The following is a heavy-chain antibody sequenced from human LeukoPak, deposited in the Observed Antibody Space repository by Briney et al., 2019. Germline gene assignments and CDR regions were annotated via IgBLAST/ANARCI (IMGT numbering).Heavy chain of an antibody. V-gene: IGHV3-66*01. CDR2: IYSGGST. CDR1: GFTVSSSY. CDR3: ARGDGSQSTYYFDY. D-gene: IGHD1-26*01. J-gene: IGHJ4*02. Sequence: GGSLRLSCAASGFTVSSSYMSWVRQAPGKGLEWVSVIYSGGSTYYADSVEGRFTISRDNSKNTLYLQMNSLRAEDTAVYYCARGDGSQSTYYFDYWGQGTLVTVSS.